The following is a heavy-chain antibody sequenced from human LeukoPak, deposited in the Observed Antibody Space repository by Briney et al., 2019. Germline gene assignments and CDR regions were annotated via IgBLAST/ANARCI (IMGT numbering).Heavy chain of an antibody. CDR1: GYTFTGYY. D-gene: IGHD1-26*01. CDR2: INPNSGGT. CDR3: ARDGSVLGGAFDY. J-gene: IGHJ4*02. Sequence: ASVKVSCKASGYTFTGYYMHWVRQAPGQGLEWMGWINPNSGGTNYAQKFQGRVTMTRDTSISTAYMELSSLRSEDTAVYYCARDGSVLGGAFDYWGQGTLVTVSS. V-gene: IGHV1-2*02.